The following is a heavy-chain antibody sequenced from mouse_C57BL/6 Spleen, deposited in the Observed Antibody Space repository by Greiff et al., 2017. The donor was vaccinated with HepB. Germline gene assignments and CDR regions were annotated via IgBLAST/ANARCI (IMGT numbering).Heavy chain of an antibody. CDR1: GYTFTSYG. CDR3: ARRDSYWYFDV. V-gene: IGHV1-81*01. J-gene: IGHJ1*03. Sequence: QVQLQQSGADLARPGASVKLSCKTSGYTFTSYGISWVKQRTGQGLEWIGEIYPRSGNTYYNEKFKGKATLTADKSSSTAYMELRSLTSEDSAVYFCARRDSYWYFDVWGTGTTVTVSS. CDR2: IYPRSGNT. D-gene: IGHD3-3*01.